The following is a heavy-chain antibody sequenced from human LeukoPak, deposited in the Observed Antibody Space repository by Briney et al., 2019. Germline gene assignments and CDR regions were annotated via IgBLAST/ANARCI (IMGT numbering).Heavy chain of an antibody. CDR3: AKGGEMRTFFFDS. CDR2: IYYDGDT. CDR1: GFTFTNYA. V-gene: IGHV3-NL1*01. D-gene: IGHD3-16*01. J-gene: IGHJ4*02. Sequence: GGSLRLSCAASGFTFTNYAMHWVRQAPGKGLEWVSIIYYDGDTSYADSVKGRFSISRDISKNTLYLQMSSLRADDTAMYYSAKGGEMRTFFFDSWGQGSLVTVSS.